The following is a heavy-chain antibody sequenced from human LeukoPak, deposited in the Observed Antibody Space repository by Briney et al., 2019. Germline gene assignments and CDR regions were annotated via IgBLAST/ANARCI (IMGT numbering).Heavy chain of an antibody. CDR2: ISYDGSNK. CDR3: ARESGWYYFDY. Sequence: PGGSLRLSCAASGFTFSSYAMHWVRQAPGKGLEWVAVISYDGSNKYYADSVKGRFTISRDNSKNTLYLQMNSLRAEDTAVYYCARESGWYYFDYWGQGTLVTVSS. D-gene: IGHD6-19*01. J-gene: IGHJ4*02. V-gene: IGHV3-30-3*01. CDR1: GFTFSSYA.